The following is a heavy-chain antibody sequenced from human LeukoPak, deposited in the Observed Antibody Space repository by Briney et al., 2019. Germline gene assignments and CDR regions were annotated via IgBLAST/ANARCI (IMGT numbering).Heavy chain of an antibody. CDR3: AKGGGLAAAGTPVDY. V-gene: IGHV3-30*18. CDR2: ISYDGSNK. CDR1: GFTFSSYG. Sequence: PGGSLRLSCAASGFTFSSYGMHWVRQAPGKGLEWVAVISYDGSNKYYADSVKGRFTISRDNSKNTLYLQMNSLRAEDTAVYYCAKGGGLAAAGTPVDYWGQGTLVTVSS. D-gene: IGHD6-13*01. J-gene: IGHJ4*02.